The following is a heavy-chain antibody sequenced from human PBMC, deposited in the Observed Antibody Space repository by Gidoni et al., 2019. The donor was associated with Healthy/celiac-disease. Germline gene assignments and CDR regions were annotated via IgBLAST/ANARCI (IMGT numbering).Heavy chain of an antibody. CDR2: ISYDGSNK. D-gene: IGHD4-17*01. J-gene: IGHJ4*02. CDR3: ARGNTDGDERGSGY. V-gene: IGHV3-30-3*01. Sequence: QVQLVESGGGVVQPGRSLRPSCAASGFPFSSYAMHWVRQAPGKGLEWVAVISYDGSNKYYADSVKGRFTISRDNSKNTLYLQMNSLRAEDTAVYYCARGNTDGDERGSGYWGQGTLVTVSS. CDR1: GFPFSSYA.